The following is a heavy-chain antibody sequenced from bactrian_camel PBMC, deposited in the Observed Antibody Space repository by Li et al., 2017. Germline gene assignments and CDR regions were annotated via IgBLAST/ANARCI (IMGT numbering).Heavy chain of an antibody. D-gene: IGHD2*01. V-gene: IGHV3S1*01. Sequence: HVQLVESGGGSVQAGGSLRLSCAASGYIYSSGCMAWFRQDPGKEREGVAAIYSGGVRTYYADYVKGRFTISHDNAKNTAYLQMDDLKPEDTAIYYCAAADIGEAVVTARILSLKSLFTYWGQGTQVTVS. J-gene: IGHJ4*01. CDR1: GYIYSSGC. CDR3: AAADIGEAVVTARILSLKSLFTY. CDR2: IYSGGVRT.